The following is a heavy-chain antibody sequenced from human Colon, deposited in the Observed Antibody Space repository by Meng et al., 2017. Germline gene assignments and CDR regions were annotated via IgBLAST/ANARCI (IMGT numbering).Heavy chain of an antibody. CDR3: ARDGFGAVAGPWFDP. CDR2: ISYDGSNK. J-gene: IGHJ5*02. D-gene: IGHD6-19*01. Sequence: GGSLRLSCAASGFTFSSYAMHWVRQAPGKGLEWVAVISYDGSNKYYADSVKGRFTISRDNSKNTLYLQMNSLRAADTAVYYCARDGFGAVAGPWFDPWGQGTLVTVSS. V-gene: IGHV3-30*04. CDR1: GFTFSSYA.